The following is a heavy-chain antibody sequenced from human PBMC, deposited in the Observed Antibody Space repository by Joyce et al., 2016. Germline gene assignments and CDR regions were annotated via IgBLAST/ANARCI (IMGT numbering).Heavy chain of an antibody. CDR1: GFTVSSNS. Sequence: EVQLVESGGGLIQPGGSLRLSCAASGFTVSSNSLSWVRQAPGTGLEWVSIIVYEGNTHYADSVKGRFTISRDTSKNMVFLQMNSLRAEDTAIYFCARDNAHFDYWGQGSLVIVSS. D-gene: IGHD2-8*01. CDR2: IVYEGNT. V-gene: IGHV3-53*01. J-gene: IGHJ4*02. CDR3: ARDNAHFDY.